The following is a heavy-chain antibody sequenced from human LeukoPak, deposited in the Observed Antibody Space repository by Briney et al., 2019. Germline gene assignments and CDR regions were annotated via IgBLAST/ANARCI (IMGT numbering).Heavy chain of an antibody. CDR3: ARLDYGGYYYGMDV. CDR2: IYYSGST. J-gene: IGHJ6*02. Sequence: SETLSLTCTVSGGSISSYYWSWIRQPPGKGLEWIGYIYYSGSTNYNPSLKSRVTMSVDTSKNQFSLKLSSVTAADTAVYYCARLDYGGYYYGMDVWGQGTTVTVPS. D-gene: IGHD4-23*01. V-gene: IGHV4-59*12. CDR1: GGSISSYY.